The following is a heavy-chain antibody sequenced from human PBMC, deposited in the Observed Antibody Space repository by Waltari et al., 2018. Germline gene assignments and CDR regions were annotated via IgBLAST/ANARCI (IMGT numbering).Heavy chain of an antibody. V-gene: IGHV4-38-2*01. CDR2: IYHSGST. D-gene: IGHD4-17*01. J-gene: IGHJ3*02. CDR1: GYSISSGYY. Sequence: QVQLQESGPGLVKPSETLSLTCAVSGYSISSGYYWGWIRQPPGKGLEWIGSIYHSGSTYYNPSLNSRVTISVDTSKNQFSLKLSSVTAADTAVYYCASLSYGDYYDAFDIWGQGTMVTVSS. CDR3: ASLSYGDYYDAFDI.